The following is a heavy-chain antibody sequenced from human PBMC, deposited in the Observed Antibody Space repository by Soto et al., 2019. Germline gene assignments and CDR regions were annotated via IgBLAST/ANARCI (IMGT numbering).Heavy chain of an antibody. D-gene: IGHD1-26*01. J-gene: IGHJ5*02. Sequence: QLQLQESGSGLVKPSQTLSLTCAVSGGSISSGGYSWSWIRQPPGKGLEWIGYTYHSGSTYYNPSLRSRVTMAVDRSKNQFSQKLGSVTAAEQPVSYSARVPGTWWQGTLSTVSS. V-gene: IGHV4-30-2*01. CDR1: GGSISSGGYS. CDR2: TYHSGST. CDR3: ARVPGT.